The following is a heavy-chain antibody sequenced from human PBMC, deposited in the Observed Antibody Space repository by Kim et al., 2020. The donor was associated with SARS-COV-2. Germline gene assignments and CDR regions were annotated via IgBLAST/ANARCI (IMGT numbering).Heavy chain of an antibody. D-gene: IGHD3-3*01. CDR2: INTNTGNP. V-gene: IGHV7-4-1*02. J-gene: IGHJ6*02. Sequence: ASVKVSCKASGYTFTSYAMNWARQAPGQGLEWMGWINTNTGNPTYAQGFTGRFVFSLDTSVSTAYLQISSLKAEDTAVYYCARDGRDTIFGVVINYYYGMDVWGQGTTVTVSS. CDR1: GYTFTSYA. CDR3: ARDGRDTIFGVVINYYYGMDV.